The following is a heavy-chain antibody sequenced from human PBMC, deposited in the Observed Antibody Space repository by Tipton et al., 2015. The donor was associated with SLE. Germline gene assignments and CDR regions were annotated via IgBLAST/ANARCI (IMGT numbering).Heavy chain of an antibody. Sequence: TLSLTCTVSGGSISSYYWSWIRQPPGKGLEWIGEINHSGSTNYNPSLKSRVTISVDTSKNQFSLKLSSVTAADTAVYYCARWGFFGVDYWGQGTLVTVSS. J-gene: IGHJ4*02. D-gene: IGHD3-3*01. CDR3: ARWGFFGVDY. CDR1: GGSISSYY. V-gene: IGHV4-34*01. CDR2: INHSGST.